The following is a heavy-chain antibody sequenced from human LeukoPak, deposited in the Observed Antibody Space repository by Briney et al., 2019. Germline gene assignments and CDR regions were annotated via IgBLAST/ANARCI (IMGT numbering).Heavy chain of an antibody. D-gene: IGHD2-15*01. CDR1: GYTFTGYY. V-gene: IGHV1-2*06. CDR3: ARHLRDIVVVVAATLGEGTGFDP. CDR2: INPNSGGT. J-gene: IGHJ5*02. Sequence: GASVKVSCKASGYTFTGYYMHWVRQAPGQGLEWMGRINPNSGGTNYAQKFQGRVTMTRDTSISTAYMELSRLRSDDTAVYYCARHLRDIVVVVAATLGEGTGFDPWGQGTLVTVSS.